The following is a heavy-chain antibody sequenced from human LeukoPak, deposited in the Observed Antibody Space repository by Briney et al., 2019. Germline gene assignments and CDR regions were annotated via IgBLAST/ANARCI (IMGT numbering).Heavy chain of an antibody. V-gene: IGHV4-30-4*01. CDR3: ARGRLYCSSTSCSLYYFDY. J-gene: IGHJ4*02. CDR2: MYYSGST. CDR1: GGSISSGGYY. D-gene: IGHD2-2*01. Sequence: SQTLSLTCTVSGGSISSGGYYWSWIRQPPGKGLEWIAHMYYSGSTYYNPSLKSRVTMSADTSKNQFSLKLSSVTAADTAVYYCARGRLYCSSTSCSLYYFDYWGQGTLVTVSS.